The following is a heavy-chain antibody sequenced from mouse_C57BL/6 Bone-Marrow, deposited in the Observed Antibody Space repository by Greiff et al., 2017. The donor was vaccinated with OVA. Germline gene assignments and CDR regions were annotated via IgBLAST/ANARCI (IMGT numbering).Heavy chain of an antibody. Sequence: QVQLQQSGAELVRPGTSVKMSCKASGYTFTNYWIGWAKQRPGHGLEWIGDIYPGGGYPNYNEQFKGKATLTADKYSSTAYMQFSSLTSEDSAIYCCARGYYAMDYWGQGTSVTVSS. CDR2: IYPGGGYP. CDR1: GYTFTNYW. V-gene: IGHV1-63*01. J-gene: IGHJ4*01. CDR3: ARGYYAMDY.